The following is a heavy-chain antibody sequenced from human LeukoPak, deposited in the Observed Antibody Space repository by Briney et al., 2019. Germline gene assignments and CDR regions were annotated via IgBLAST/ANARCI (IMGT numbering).Heavy chain of an antibody. CDR2: IYSSGST. CDR1: GGSISSSSYY. D-gene: IGHD6-19*01. Sequence: PSETLSLTCTVSGGSISSSSYYWGWIRQPPGKGLEWIGSIYSSGSTYYNPSLKSRVTISADTSKNQFSLKLSSVTAPDTAVYYCAREREAGTGDYYYYMDVWGKGTTVTVSS. CDR3: AREREAGTGDYYYYMDV. V-gene: IGHV4-39*02. J-gene: IGHJ6*03.